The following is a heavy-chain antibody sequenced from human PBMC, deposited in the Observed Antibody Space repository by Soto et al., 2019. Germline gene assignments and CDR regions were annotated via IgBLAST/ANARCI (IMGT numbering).Heavy chain of an antibody. CDR3: PKDHGELKAPLDV. CDR1: GFTVNRYS. CDR2: IRGSGGST. V-gene: IGHV3-23*01. Sequence: LTSAASGFTVNRYSVTGVRQAQGKGLDWVSVIRGSGGSTYYGDSVKGRFTISRDNSKNTLYLQMNSLRAEDTAAYYCPKDHGELKAPLDVWG. D-gene: IGHD1-26*01. J-gene: IGHJ3*01.